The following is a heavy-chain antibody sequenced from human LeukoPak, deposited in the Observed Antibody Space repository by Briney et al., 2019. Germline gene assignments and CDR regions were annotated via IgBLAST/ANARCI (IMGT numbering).Heavy chain of an antibody. CDR1: GDSTSSYY. Sequence: SETLSLSCTVSGDSTSSYYWSWIRQTPGKGLEWIGYMYHSGITKYNPSLKSRVTISGDTSKNQFSLKLSSVTAADTAVYYCARESNCSGGSCPKNNWFDPWGQGTLVTVSS. V-gene: IGHV4-59*01. CDR2: MYHSGIT. D-gene: IGHD2-15*01. CDR3: ARESNCSGGSCPKNNWFDP. J-gene: IGHJ5*02.